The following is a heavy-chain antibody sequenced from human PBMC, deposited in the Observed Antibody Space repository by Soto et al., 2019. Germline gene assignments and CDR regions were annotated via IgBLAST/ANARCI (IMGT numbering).Heavy chain of an antibody. Sequence: QVQLQESGPGLVKPSETLFLTCTVSGGSISSYYWSWIRQPPGKGLEWIGYIYYSGSTNYNPSLKSRVTISVDTSKNQFSLKLSSVTAADTAVYYCARDQGWTAFDYWGQGTLVTVSS. J-gene: IGHJ4*02. CDR2: IYYSGST. D-gene: IGHD2-21*02. CDR3: ARDQGWTAFDY. V-gene: IGHV4-59*01. CDR1: GGSISSYY.